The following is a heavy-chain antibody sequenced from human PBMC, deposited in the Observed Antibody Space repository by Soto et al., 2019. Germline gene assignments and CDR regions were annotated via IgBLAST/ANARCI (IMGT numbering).Heavy chain of an antibody. Sequence: QVHLVQSGAEVKKPGASVKVSCKASNETLTTYGISWVRQAPGQGLEWMGWVSGYSGHSSSAQEFQDRVIMTTDTSTNTAYMELRSLTSDDSAVYFWARDSSSSGYYYGMDVWGQGTTVTVS. V-gene: IGHV1-18*01. J-gene: IGHJ6*02. CDR2: VSGYSGHS. D-gene: IGHD6-6*01. CDR3: ARDSSSSGYYYGMDV. CDR1: NETLTTYG.